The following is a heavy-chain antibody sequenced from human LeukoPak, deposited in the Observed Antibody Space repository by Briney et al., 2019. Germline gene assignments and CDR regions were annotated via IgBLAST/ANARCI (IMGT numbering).Heavy chain of an antibody. V-gene: IGHV3-21*01. J-gene: IGHJ4*02. Sequence: PGGSLRLSYAASGFTFSSYSMNWVRQAPGKGLEWVSSISSSSSYIYYADSVKGRFTISRDNAKNSLYLQMNSLRAEDTAVYYCARSADLAAAEDYWGQGTLVTVSS. CDR1: GFTFSSYS. CDR2: ISSSSSYI. CDR3: ARSADLAAAEDY. D-gene: IGHD6-13*01.